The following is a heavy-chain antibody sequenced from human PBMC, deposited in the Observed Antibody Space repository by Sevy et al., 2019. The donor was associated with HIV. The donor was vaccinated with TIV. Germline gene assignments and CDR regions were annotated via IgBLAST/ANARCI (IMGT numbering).Heavy chain of an antibody. V-gene: IGHV4-59*01. CDR2: ISYSGST. CDR1: GGSISGYY. D-gene: IGHD1-20*01. Sequence: SETLSLTCTVSGGSISGYYWSWIRQPPGKGLEWIGHISYSGSTNYNPSLKSRVTISVDTSKNGFSLKLSSVTAADTAVYYCARSRVITGTFDYWGQGTLVTVSS. CDR3: ARSRVITGTFDY. J-gene: IGHJ4*02.